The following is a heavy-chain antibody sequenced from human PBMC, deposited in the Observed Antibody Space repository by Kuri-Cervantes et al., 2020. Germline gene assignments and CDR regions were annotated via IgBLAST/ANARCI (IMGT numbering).Heavy chain of an antibody. D-gene: IGHD3-10*01. CDR2: IYPGDSDT. Sequence: GGSLRLSCKGSGYSFTSYWIGWVRQMPGKGLEWMGIIYPGDSDTRYRRSLQGQVTISADKSISNAYLQWSSLKPSDTAIYYCARRSYGSEYFDSWGQGTLVTVSS. J-gene: IGHJ4*02. CDR1: GYSFTSYW. CDR3: ARRSYGSEYFDS. V-gene: IGHV5-51*01.